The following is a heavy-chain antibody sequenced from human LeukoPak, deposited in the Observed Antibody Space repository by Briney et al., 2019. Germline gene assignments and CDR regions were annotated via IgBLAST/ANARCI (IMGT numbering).Heavy chain of an antibody. CDR3: AHSGDYGDFRGAFHS. V-gene: IGHV2-5*02. CDR2: IYRDDDK. CDR1: GFSLTTAGVG. D-gene: IGHD4-17*01. Sequence: KSSAPTLSNPTQTLRLTCTFSGFSLTTAGVGVNWIRQPPGKALEWLALIYRDDDKRYSPSLKSRLTITRDTSKKQVVLTMTNMDPVVTATYYCAHSGDYGDFRGAFHSWGQGTLVTVSP. J-gene: IGHJ4*02.